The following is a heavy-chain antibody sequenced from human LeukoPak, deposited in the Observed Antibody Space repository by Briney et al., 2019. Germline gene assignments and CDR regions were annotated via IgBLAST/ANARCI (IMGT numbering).Heavy chain of an antibody. D-gene: IGHD3-9*01. V-gene: IGHV4-34*01. CDR3: ARGEGEYYDILTGYSWYYFDY. CDR1: GGSFSGYY. J-gene: IGHJ4*02. Sequence: SSETLSLTCAVYGGSFSGYYWSWIRQPPGKGLEWIGEINHSGSTNYNPSLKSRVSISVDTSKNQFSLKLSSVTAADTAVYYCARGEGEYYDILTGYSWYYFDYWGQGTLVTVSS. CDR2: INHSGST.